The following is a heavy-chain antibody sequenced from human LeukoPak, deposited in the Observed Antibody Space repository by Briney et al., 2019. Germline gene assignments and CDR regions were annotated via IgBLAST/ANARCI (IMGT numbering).Heavy chain of an antibody. J-gene: IGHJ1*01. CDR3: VREGPYFEQ. CDR1: GFSFSTYN. Sequence: GGSLRLSCSVSGFSFSTYNMNWVRQAPGKGLEWVSYISSGSSTIYYLESVKGRSTISRDNAQNSLFLQMSSLRDEDTAMYYCVREGPYFEQWGQGTLVTVSS. V-gene: IGHV3-48*02. CDR2: ISSGSSTI.